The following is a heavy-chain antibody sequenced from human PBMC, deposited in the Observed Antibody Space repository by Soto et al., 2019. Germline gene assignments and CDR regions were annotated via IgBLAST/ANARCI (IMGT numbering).Heavy chain of an antibody. D-gene: IGHD3-3*02. CDR3: ARDKGRQGHFAFDL. J-gene: IGHJ3*01. V-gene: IGHV4-30-2*01. CDR2: IFHSGAT. Sequence: SETLSLTCAVSGASINSDGTFSWNWVRQPPGRALEWIGYIFHSGATYYNPSLKSRVTMSLDSSKNQFSLKLTSVTAADTAVYYCARDKGRQGHFAFDLWGPGTMVAVSS. CDR1: GASINSDGTFS.